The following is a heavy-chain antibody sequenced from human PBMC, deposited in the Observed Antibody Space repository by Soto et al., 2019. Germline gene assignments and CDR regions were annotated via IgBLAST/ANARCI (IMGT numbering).Heavy chain of an antibody. V-gene: IGHV3-23*01. CDR3: AKVRDYYDSSGPLDY. CDR2: ISGSGGST. CDR1: GFTCSSYA. J-gene: IGHJ4*02. Sequence: GGSLRLSCAASGFTCSSYAMSWVRQAPGKGLEWVSAISGSGGSTYYADSVKGRFTISRDNSKNTLYLQMNSLRAEDTAVYYCAKVRDYYDSSGPLDYWGQGTLVTVSS. D-gene: IGHD3-22*01.